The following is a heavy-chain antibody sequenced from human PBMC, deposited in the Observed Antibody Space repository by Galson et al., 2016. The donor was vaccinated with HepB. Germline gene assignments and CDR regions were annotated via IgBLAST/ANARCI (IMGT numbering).Heavy chain of an antibody. J-gene: IGHJ3*02. V-gene: IGHV3-9*01. D-gene: IGHD1-26*01. Sequence: SLRLSCAASGFTFDDYAMHWVRQAPGKGLEWVSGISWNSGTIGYADSVKGRFTISRDNAKNSLYLQMNSLRAEDTALYSCAKGLIVGGTWDAFDIWGQGTMVTVSS. CDR2: ISWNSGTI. CDR1: GFTFDDYA. CDR3: AKGLIVGGTWDAFDI.